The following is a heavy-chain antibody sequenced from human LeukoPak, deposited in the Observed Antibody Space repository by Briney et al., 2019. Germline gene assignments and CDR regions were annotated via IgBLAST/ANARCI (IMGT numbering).Heavy chain of an antibody. CDR3: ARIVVVPASDAFDI. CDR2: MNPNSGNT. CDR1: GYTFTSYD. D-gene: IGHD2-2*01. J-gene: IGHJ3*02. Sequence: ASVKVSCKASGYTFTSYDINWVRQATGQGLEWMGWMNPNSGNTGCAQEFQGRVTMTRNTSISTAYMELSSLRSEDTAVYYCARIVVVPASDAFDIWGQGTMVTVSS. V-gene: IGHV1-8*01.